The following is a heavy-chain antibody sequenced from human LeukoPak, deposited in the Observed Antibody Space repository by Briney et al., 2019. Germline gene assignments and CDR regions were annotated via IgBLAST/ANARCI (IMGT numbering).Heavy chain of an antibody. CDR3: ARDTCSGGSCYFDY. J-gene: IGHJ4*02. CDR2: IKQDGSEK. Sequence: GGSLRLSCAASGFTFSSYWMSWVRQAPGKGLEWVANIKQDGSEKHYVDSVKGRFTISRDNAKNSLYLQMNSLRAEDTAVYYCARDTCSGGSCYFDYWGQGTLVTVSS. CDR1: GFTFSSYW. V-gene: IGHV3-7*01. D-gene: IGHD2-15*01.